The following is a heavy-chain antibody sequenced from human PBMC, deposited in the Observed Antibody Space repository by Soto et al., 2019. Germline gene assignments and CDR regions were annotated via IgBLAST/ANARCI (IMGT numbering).Heavy chain of an antibody. CDR1: EYLFSRFT. CDR3: ARDRDLWSGYYTGMDG. CDR2: INTANGNA. V-gene: IGHV1-3*04. D-gene: IGHD3-3*01. J-gene: IGHJ6*02. Sequence: ASVEASSKAPEYLFSRFTVHWVREAPGQSPEWMGWINTANGNADYSWKFQDRITITRYTPASTAYMELSSLRPEDTAQYYCARDRDLWSGYYTGMDGWGHGTTVTVSS.